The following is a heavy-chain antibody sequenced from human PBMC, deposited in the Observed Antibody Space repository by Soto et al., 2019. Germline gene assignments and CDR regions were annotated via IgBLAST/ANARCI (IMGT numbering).Heavy chain of an antibody. CDR1: GGSISSGGYY. CDR3: ARLRSEATLDY. D-gene: IGHD1-26*01. J-gene: IGHJ4*02. Sequence: SETLSLTCTVSGGSISSGGYYWSWIRQHPGKGLEWIGYIYYSGSTYYNPSLKSRVTISVDTSKNQFSLKLSSVTAADTAVYYCARLRSEATLDYWGQGTLVTVSS. CDR2: IYYSGST. V-gene: IGHV4-31*03.